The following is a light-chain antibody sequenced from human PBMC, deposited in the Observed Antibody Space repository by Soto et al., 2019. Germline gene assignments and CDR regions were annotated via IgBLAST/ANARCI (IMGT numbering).Light chain of an antibody. J-gene: IGKJ2*01. V-gene: IGKV3-20*01. CDR2: GAS. CDR3: QQYGSSPFYT. Sequence: EIVLTQSPGTLSLSPGERATLSCRASESVRSSYLAWYQQKPGQAPRLLIYGASTRATGIPDRFTGSGSGTDFTLSVSRLEPEDFAVYFCQQYGSSPFYTFGQGTKLEIK. CDR1: ESVRSSY.